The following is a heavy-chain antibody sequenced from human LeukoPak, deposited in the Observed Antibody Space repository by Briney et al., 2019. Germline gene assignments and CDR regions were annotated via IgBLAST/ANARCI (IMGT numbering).Heavy chain of an antibody. CDR2: IREEGSRE. V-gene: IGHV3-7*01. J-gene: IGHJ1*01. CDR1: GFTFSTYW. Sequence: GVSLRLSCAASGFTFSTYWMIWVREAPGKGGEGVANIREEGSREYCVDCVEGRFTISRDNAKNPLYLQMDSLTAEDTAVYYCARDSPGYGAYLPWGQGTLVSVSS. CDR3: ARDSPGYGAYLP. D-gene: IGHD4/OR15-4a*01.